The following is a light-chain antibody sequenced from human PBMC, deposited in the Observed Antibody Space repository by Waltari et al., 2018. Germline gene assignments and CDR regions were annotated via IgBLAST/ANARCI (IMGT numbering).Light chain of an antibody. CDR2: SST. CDR3: AAGDDNRNGRVI. CDR1: DSNIGRNA. J-gene: IGLJ2*01. V-gene: IGLV1-44*01. Sequence: QSVLTQAPSLSATPGQRVTISCSGSDSNIGRNAVSWFLQVPGTAPKVIIYSSTQRPTGVPDRISGCKSGTSASLAITGLQAEDEGDYDCAAGDDNRNGRVIFGGGTKLTVL.